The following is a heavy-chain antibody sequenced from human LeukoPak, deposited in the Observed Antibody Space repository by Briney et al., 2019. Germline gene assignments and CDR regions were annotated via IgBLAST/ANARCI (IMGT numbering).Heavy chain of an antibody. J-gene: IGHJ4*02. CDR1: GYTFTGYY. Sequence: GASVKVSCKASGYTFTGYYMHWVRQAPGQGLEWMGWINPNSGGTNYAQKFQGRVTMTRDTSISTAYMELSRLRSDDTAVYYCARVGITMIVVAAFDYWGQGTLVTVSS. V-gene: IGHV1-2*02. CDR2: INPNSGGT. CDR3: ARVGITMIVVAAFDY. D-gene: IGHD3-22*01.